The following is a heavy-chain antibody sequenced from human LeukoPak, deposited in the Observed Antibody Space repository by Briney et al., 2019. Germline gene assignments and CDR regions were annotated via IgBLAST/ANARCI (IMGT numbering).Heavy chain of an antibody. D-gene: IGHD1-26*01. Sequence: SETLCLTCTVSGGSISSSGYYWGWIRQPPGTGLEWIASIYYSGSTYYNPSLKSRVTISVDTSKNQLSLKLSSLTAADTAVYYCARHEYSGSYYGLSWFDPWGQGTLVTVSS. CDR3: ARHEYSGSYYGLSWFDP. J-gene: IGHJ5*02. CDR2: IYYSGST. CDR1: GGSISSSGYY. V-gene: IGHV4-39*01.